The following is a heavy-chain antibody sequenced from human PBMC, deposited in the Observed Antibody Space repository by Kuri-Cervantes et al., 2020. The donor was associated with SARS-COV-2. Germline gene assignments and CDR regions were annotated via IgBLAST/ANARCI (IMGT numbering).Heavy chain of an antibody. CDR1: GYDFLRNS. V-gene: IGHV1-18*01. Sequence: SVKVSCKTSGYDFLRNSMSWFRAAPGQGLEWMGWNSGSTGKTIYTQRFRDRVTITTDTSRNTGDMELRSLTSDDTVVNFCARDVGYGGSSELDITYFDCWGQGTLVTVSS. CDR2: NSGSTGKT. J-gene: IGHJ4*02. D-gene: IGHD4-23*01. CDR3: ARDVGYGGSSELDITYFDC.